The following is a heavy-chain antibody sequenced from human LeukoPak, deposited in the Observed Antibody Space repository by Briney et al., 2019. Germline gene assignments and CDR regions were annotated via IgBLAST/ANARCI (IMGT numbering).Heavy chain of an antibody. CDR1: GYTFTGYY. CDR3: ARGGLAVFGVVARGGDY. CDR2: INPNSGGT. D-gene: IGHD3-3*01. V-gene: IGHV1-2*02. Sequence: ASVKVSCKASGYTFTGYYMHWVRQAPGQGLEWMGWINPNSGGTNYAQKFQGRVTMTRDTSISTAYMELSRLRSDDTAVYYCARGGLAVFGVVARGGDYWGQGTLVIVSS. J-gene: IGHJ4*02.